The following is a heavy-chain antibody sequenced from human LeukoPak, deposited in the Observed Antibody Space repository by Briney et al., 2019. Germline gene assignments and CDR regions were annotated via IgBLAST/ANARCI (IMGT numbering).Heavy chain of an antibody. V-gene: IGHV3-7*01. CDR2: IKQDGSEK. D-gene: IGHD3-22*01. CDR3: ARDPNQYYYGSSGYYYGY. Sequence: GGSLRLSCAASGFTFSSYWMSWVRQAPGKGLEWVANIKQDGSEKYYVDSVKGRFTISRDNAKNSLYLQMNSLRAEDTAVYYCARDPNQYYYGSSGYYYGYWGQGTLVTVSS. CDR1: GFTFSSYW. J-gene: IGHJ4*02.